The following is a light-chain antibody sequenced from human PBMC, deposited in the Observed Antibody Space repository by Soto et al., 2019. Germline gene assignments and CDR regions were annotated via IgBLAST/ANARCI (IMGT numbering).Light chain of an antibody. J-gene: IGKJ1*01. CDR1: QSVLHSSNNKNY. Sequence: DIVMTQSPDSLAVSLGERATINCKSSQSVLHSSNNKNYLAWYQQKPGHPPTLLIYWASTRESGVPDRFSGSGSGTDFTLTISSLQAEDVAVYYCQQYYTTPPTFGQGTKVEIK. V-gene: IGKV4-1*01. CDR2: WAS. CDR3: QQYYTTPPT.